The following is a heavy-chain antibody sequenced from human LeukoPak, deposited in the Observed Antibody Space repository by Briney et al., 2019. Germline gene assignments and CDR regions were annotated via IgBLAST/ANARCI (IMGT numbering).Heavy chain of an antibody. V-gene: IGHV1-8*01. Sequence: ASVKVSCKASGYTFTSYDFNWVRQATGQRPEWMGWMSPNSGDTGYAQKFQGRVTMTRNPSISTAYMELSSLRSEDTAVYYCARNVRDTGTFDYWGQGTLVTVSS. D-gene: IGHD5-18*01. CDR1: GYTFTSYD. J-gene: IGHJ4*02. CDR2: MSPNSGDT. CDR3: ARNVRDTGTFDY.